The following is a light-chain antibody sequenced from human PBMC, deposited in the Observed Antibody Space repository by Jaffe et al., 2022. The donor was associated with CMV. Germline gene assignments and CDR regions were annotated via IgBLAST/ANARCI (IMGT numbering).Light chain of an antibody. CDR2: DAS. Sequence: EIVMTQSPATLSVSPGDTATLSCRASQSVSSKLAWYQKKPGQAPRLLMYDASTRATGVPARFSASGSGTEFTLTISSPQSEDSALYYCLQYNNWPQWTFGKGTKVEIK. V-gene: IGKV3-15*01. CDR1: QSVSSK. CDR3: LQYNNWPQWT. J-gene: IGKJ1*01.